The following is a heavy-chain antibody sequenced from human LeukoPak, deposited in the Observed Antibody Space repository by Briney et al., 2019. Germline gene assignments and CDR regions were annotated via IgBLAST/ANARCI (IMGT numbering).Heavy chain of an antibody. CDR2: INTDSRTI. Sequence: GGSLRLSCAPSGFTFSRNSMNWVRQAPGKGLEWVGYINTDSRTIYSGDSVKGRISISRDNDKSLLYLQMNSLGAEDTAIYYCGRAFPPLRTSSAGDLWGQGILVTVSS. V-gene: IGHV3-48*01. D-gene: IGHD3-16*01. CDR1: GFTFSRNS. J-gene: IGHJ4*02. CDR3: GRAFPPLRTSSAGDL.